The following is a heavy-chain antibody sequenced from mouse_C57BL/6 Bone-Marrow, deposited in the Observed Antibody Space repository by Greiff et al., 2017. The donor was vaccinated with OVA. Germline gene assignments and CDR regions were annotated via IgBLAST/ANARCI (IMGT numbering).Heavy chain of an antibody. Sequence: QVQLQQPGAELVKPGASVKLSCKASGYTFTSYWMHWVKQRPGQGLEWIGMIHPNSGSTNYNEKFKSKATLTVDKSSSTAYMQLSSLTSEDSEVYYCARYYYGSSPGWFAYWGQGTLVTVSA. CDR2: IHPNSGST. D-gene: IGHD1-1*01. J-gene: IGHJ3*01. CDR1: GYTFTSYW. CDR3: ARYYYGSSPGWFAY. V-gene: IGHV1-64*01.